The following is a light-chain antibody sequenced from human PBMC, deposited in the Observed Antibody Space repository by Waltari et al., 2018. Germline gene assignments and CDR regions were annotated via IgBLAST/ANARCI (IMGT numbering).Light chain of an antibody. J-gene: IGKJ5*01. CDR2: WAS. V-gene: IGKV4-1*01. Sequence: DIVMTQSPDSLAVSLGQRATINCKSRQSVLYRSDNKNYLGWYQKKPGPPPKLLIYWASTRESGVPDRFSGSGSGTDFTLTISSLQAEDVAVYYCQQYYSSPVTFGQGTRLEIK. CDR1: QSVLYRSDNKNY. CDR3: QQYYSSPVT.